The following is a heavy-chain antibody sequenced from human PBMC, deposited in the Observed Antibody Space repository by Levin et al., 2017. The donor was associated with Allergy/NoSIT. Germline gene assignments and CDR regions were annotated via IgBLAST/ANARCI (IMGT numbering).Heavy chain of an antibody. Sequence: SQTLSLTCAVYGGSFSGYYWSWIRQPPWKGLEWIGEINHSGSTNYNPSLKSRVTISVDTSKNQFSLKLSSVTAADTAVYYCARAYYDILTGPNWFDPWGQGTLVTVSS. J-gene: IGHJ5*02. D-gene: IGHD3-9*01. CDR2: INHSGST. CDR1: GGSFSGYY. V-gene: IGHV4-34*01. CDR3: ARAYYDILTGPNWFDP.